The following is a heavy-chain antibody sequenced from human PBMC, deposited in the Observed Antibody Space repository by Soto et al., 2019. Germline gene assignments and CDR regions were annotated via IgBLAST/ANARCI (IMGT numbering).Heavy chain of an antibody. CDR3: ARGPEGINWYTHPIDF. CDR1: GFTFSSYW. V-gene: IGHV3-74*01. Sequence: GGSLRLSCAASGFTFSSYWMHWVRQVPGKGLVWVSRINSDGSSTTYADSVKGRFTISRDNAENMLYLQMNSLRVEDTAVYYCARGPEGINWYTHPIDFWGQGTLVTVSS. J-gene: IGHJ4*02. CDR2: INSDGSST. D-gene: IGHD6-13*01.